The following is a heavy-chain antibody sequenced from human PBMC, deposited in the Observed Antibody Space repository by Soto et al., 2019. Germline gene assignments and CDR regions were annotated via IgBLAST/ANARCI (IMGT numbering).Heavy chain of an antibody. CDR1: GFTFSSYG. CDR3: ARSYYYDSSGYYRSFFQH. Sequence: LRLSCAASGFTFSSYGMHWVRQAPGKGLEWVAVIWYDGSNKYYADSVKGRFTISRDNSKNTLYLQMNSLRAEDTAVYYCARSYYYDSSGYYRSFFQHWGQGTLVTVSS. V-gene: IGHV3-33*01. CDR2: IWYDGSNK. D-gene: IGHD3-22*01. J-gene: IGHJ1*01.